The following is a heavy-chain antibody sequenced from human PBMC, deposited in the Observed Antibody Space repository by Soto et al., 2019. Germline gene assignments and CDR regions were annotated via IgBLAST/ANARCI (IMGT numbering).Heavy chain of an antibody. J-gene: IGHJ4*02. D-gene: IGHD6-13*01. CDR1: GGSFSGYY. CDR3: ASSIAAAGLTFDY. Sequence: QVQLQQWGAGLLKPSETLSLTCAVYGGSFSGYYWSWIRQPPGKGLEWIGEINHSGSTNYNPSLKSRVTLSVDTSKNQFSLKLSSVTAADTAVYYCASSIAAAGLTFDYWGQGTLVTVSS. V-gene: IGHV4-34*01. CDR2: INHSGST.